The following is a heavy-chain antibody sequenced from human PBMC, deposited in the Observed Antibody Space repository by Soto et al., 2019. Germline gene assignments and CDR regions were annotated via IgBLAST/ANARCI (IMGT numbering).Heavy chain of an antibody. Sequence: QVQLVQSGAEVKKPGSSVKVSCKASGGTFSSYAISWVRQAPGQGLEWMGGIIPIFGTANYAQKFQGSVTITADDYKSTAYMEPSNLRSEATAVYYCARATFYGNYVVAWYFDLWGRGTLITVSS. CDR1: GGTFSSYA. J-gene: IGHJ2*01. CDR3: ARATFYGNYVVAWYFDL. V-gene: IGHV1-69*12. D-gene: IGHD4-17*01. CDR2: IIPIFGTA.